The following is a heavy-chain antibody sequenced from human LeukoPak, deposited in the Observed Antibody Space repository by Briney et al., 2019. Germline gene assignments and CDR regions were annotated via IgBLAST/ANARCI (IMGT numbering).Heavy chain of an antibody. CDR3: ARDHGTSDAFDI. V-gene: IGHV3-30*04. Sequence: GGSLRLSCAASGFTFSSYAMHWVRQAPGKGLEWVAVIPYDGSNKYYADSVKGRFTISRDNSKNTLYLQMNSLRAEDTAVYYCARDHGTSDAFDIWGQGTMVTVSS. CDR1: GFTFSSYA. CDR2: IPYDGSNK. J-gene: IGHJ3*02.